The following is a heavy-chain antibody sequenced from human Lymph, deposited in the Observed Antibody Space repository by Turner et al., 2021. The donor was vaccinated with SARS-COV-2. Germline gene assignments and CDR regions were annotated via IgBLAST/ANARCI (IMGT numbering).Heavy chain of an antibody. CDR2: IWFDGINK. CDR1: GFTFSSYG. Sequence: QVQLAESGGGVVQPGRSLRLSCAASGFTFSSYGMHWVRQAPGKGLEWVVCIWFDGINKYYADSVKGRFTISRDNSKNTLYLQMNSLRAEDTAVYYCARDRAGSSGWYDSYFDYWGQGTLVTVSS. D-gene: IGHD6-19*01. J-gene: IGHJ4*02. CDR3: ARDRAGSSGWYDSYFDY. V-gene: IGHV3-33*01.